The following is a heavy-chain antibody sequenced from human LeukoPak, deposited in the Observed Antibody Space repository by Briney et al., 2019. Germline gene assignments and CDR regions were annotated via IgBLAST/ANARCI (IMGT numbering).Heavy chain of an antibody. J-gene: IGHJ3*02. V-gene: IGHV1-18*01. CDR1: GYTFTTYD. CDR2: ISVYNGHT. D-gene: IGHD4/OR15-4a*01. CDR3: ARAGGATRAFDI. Sequence: ASVKVSCKASGYTFTTYDISWVRQAPGQGLEWMGWISVYNGHTNYAQKFQGRVTMTTDTSTSTAYMELRSLRSDDTAVYYCARAGGATRAFDIWGQGTMVTVSS.